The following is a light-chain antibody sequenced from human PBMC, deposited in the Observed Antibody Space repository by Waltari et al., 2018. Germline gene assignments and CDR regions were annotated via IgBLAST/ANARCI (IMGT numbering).Light chain of an antibody. CDR2: AAS. CDR3: QQANNFPIT. J-gene: IGKJ4*01. Sequence: DIQLTQSPSSVSASVGDRVTITCRAIQGISTWLAWFQQKPGKAPRLLIFAASSLQSGVPSRFSGSGSGTDFTLTISSLQPEDVATYYCQQANNFPITFGGGPRWRSN. V-gene: IGKV1-12*01. CDR1: QGISTW.